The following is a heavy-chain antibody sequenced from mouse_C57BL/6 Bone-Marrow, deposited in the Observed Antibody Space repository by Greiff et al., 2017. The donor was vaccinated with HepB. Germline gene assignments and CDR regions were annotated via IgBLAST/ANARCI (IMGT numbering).Heavy chain of an antibody. CDR3: TRYASRPAWFAY. CDR2: IDPETGGT. J-gene: IGHJ3*01. D-gene: IGHD6-2*01. CDR1: GYTFTDYE. Sequence: VKLMESGAELVRPGASVTLSCKASGYTFTDYEMHWVKQTPVHGLGWIGAIDPETGGTAYNQKFKGKAILTADKSSSTAYMELRSLTSEDSAVYYCTRYASRPAWFAYWGQGNLVTVSA. V-gene: IGHV1-15*01.